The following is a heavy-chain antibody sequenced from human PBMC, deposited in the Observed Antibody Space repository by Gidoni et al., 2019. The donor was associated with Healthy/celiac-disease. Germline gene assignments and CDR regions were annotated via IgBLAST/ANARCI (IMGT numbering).Heavy chain of an antibody. V-gene: IGHV1-8*01. CDR2: MNPNSGNT. D-gene: IGHD3-10*01. CDR1: GYTFTSYD. CDR3: ARDLGATFGYGMDV. Sequence: QVQLVQSGAEVKKPGASVKVSCKASGYTFTSYDLNWVRQATGQGLEWLGWMNPNSGNTGYAQKLQGRGTMTRNTSISTAYMELSSLRSEDTAVYYCARDLGATFGYGMDVWGQGTTVTVSS. J-gene: IGHJ6*02.